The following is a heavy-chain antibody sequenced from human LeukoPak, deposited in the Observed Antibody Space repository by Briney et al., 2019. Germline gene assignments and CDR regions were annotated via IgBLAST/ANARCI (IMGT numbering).Heavy chain of an antibody. CDR2: INPTSGKT. D-gene: IGHD6-19*01. V-gene: IGHV1-46*02. Sequence: ASVKVACKTSGYNFNSYYIHCVRQAPGQGLEWVGGINPTSGKTTYSQKFQGRVTMTRDMYTTTVYMDLVSLTSEDTAFYYCARDPPHTTGWASEFDPWGQGTLVTVSS. CDR1: GYNFNSYY. CDR3: ARDPPHTTGWASEFDP. J-gene: IGHJ5*02.